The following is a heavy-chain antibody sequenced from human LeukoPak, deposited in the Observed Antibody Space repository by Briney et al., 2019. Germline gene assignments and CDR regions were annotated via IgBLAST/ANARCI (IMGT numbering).Heavy chain of an antibody. D-gene: IGHD1-1*01. CDR3: AREVQRERSPPCGMDV. J-gene: IGHJ6*04. V-gene: IGHV3-30*04. Sequence: GRSLRLSCAASGFTFSSYAMHWVRQAPGKGLEWVAVISYDGSNKYYADSVKGRFTISRDNSKNTLYLQMNSLRAEDTAVYYCAREVQRERSPPCGMDVWGKGTTVTVSS. CDR1: GFTFSSYA. CDR2: ISYDGSNK.